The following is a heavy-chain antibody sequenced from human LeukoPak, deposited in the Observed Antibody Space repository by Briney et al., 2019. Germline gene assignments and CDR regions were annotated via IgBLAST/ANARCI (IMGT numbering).Heavy chain of an antibody. V-gene: IGHV3-48*03. J-gene: IGHJ4*02. D-gene: IGHD3-9*01. Sequence: GGSLRLSCAASGFTFSSYVMHWVRQAPGKGLEWVSYISISGSTIYYADSVKGRFTISRDNAKNSLYLQMNSLRAEDTAVYYCARSGWYYDILTGFDYWGQGTLVTVSS. CDR3: ARSGWYYDILTGFDY. CDR1: GFTFSSYV. CDR2: ISISGSTI.